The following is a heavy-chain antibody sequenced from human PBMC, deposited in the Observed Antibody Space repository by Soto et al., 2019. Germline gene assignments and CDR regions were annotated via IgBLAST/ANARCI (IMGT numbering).Heavy chain of an antibody. J-gene: IGHJ6*03. V-gene: IGHV4-39*01. CDR2: IYYSGST. Sequence: SETLSLTCTVSGGSISSSSYYWGWIRQPPGKGLEWIGSIYYSGSTYYNPSLKSRVTISVDTSKNQFSLKLSSVTAADTAVYYCARLSPFIVVVSYYYYMDVWGKGTTVTVSS. CDR3: ARLSPFIVVVSYYYYMDV. D-gene: IGHD2-2*01. CDR1: GGSISSSSYY.